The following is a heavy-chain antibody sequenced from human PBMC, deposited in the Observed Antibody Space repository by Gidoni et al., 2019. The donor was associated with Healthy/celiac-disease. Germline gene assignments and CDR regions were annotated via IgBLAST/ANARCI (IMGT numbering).Heavy chain of an antibody. V-gene: IGHV3-21*01. CDR3: ARETYYYDSSGSLDY. Sequence: EVQLVESGGGLVKPGGSLRLSCAASGFTFSSYSMNWVRQAPGKGLEWVSSISSSSSYIYYADSVKGRFTISRDNAKNSLYLQMNSLRAEDTAVYYCARETYYYDSSGSLDYWGQGTLVTVSS. D-gene: IGHD3-22*01. J-gene: IGHJ4*02. CDR1: GFTFSSYS. CDR2: ISSSSSYI.